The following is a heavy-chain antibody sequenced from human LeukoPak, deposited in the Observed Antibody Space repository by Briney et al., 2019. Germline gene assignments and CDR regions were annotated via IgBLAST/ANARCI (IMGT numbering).Heavy chain of an antibody. Sequence: GGSLRLSCVVSGFTFSSYAMSWVRQAPGKGLEWVSGISGSGDNTYYADSVKGRFTISRDNSKNTLYVQMNSLGTEDTAAYYCAKGSYYDSSGSFHFDYWGQGTLVTVSS. CDR1: GFTFSSYA. CDR2: ISGSGDNT. V-gene: IGHV3-23*01. D-gene: IGHD3-22*01. CDR3: AKGSYYDSSGSFHFDY. J-gene: IGHJ4*02.